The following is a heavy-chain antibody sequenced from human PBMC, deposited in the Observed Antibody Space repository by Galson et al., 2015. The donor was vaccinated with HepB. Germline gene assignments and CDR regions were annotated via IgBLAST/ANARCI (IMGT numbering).Heavy chain of an antibody. CDR3: ARSHPACSSSSCYFFHY. CDR1: GFIFSSYG. V-gene: IGHV3-33*01. CDR2: IWYDGSNR. D-gene: IGHD2-2*01. J-gene: IGHJ4*02. Sequence: SLRLSCAASGFIFSSYGMHWVRQAPGKGLEWVAVIWYDGSNRYYAESVEGRFTISRDNSKNTLYLQMNSLRAEDTAVYYCARSHPACSSSSCYFFHYWGQGTLVTVSS.